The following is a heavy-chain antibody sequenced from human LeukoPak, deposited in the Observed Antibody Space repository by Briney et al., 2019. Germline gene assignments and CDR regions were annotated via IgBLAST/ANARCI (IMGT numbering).Heavy chain of an antibody. CDR2: ISYDGSNK. V-gene: IGHV3-30-3*01. CDR3: ARAHSSGLYDYFDS. Sequence: GRSLRLSCAASGFTFSHYAMHWVRQAPGKGLEWAAVISYDGSNKNCADSVRGRFTVSRDNSKNTLYLQMNSLRLEDTAVYYCARAHSSGLYDYFDSWGQGTLVTVPS. J-gene: IGHJ4*02. CDR1: GFTFSHYA. D-gene: IGHD6-19*01.